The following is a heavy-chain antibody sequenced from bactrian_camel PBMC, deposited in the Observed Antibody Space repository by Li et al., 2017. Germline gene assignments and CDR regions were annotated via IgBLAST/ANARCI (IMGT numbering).Heavy chain of an antibody. CDR2: IDSDGRT. V-gene: IGHV3S55*01. Sequence: HVQLVESGGGSVQTGGSLRLSCAASGFSYALYCMAWFRQAPGKEREGVAVIDSDGRTTYADSVKGRFAISKDNAKDTLYLQMNNLKPEDTAMYYCAADRMYSGRVCNSRGVPQFDYRGQGTQVTVS. D-gene: IGHD2*01. J-gene: IGHJ4*01. CDR1: GFSYALYC. CDR3: AADRMYSGRVCNSRGVPQFDY.